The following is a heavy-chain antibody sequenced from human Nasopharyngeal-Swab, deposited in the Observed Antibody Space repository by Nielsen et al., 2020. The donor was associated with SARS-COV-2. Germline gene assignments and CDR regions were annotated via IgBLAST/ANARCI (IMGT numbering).Heavy chain of an antibody. D-gene: IGHD1-26*01. CDR2: IWYDGISK. J-gene: IGHJ4*02. CDR1: GFTFSSYG. V-gene: IGHV3-33*01. Sequence: GGSLRLSCAASGFTFSSYGMHWVRQAPGKGLEWVAVIWYDGISKDYADSVKGRFTISRDNSKNTLYLQMNSLRAEDTAVYYCARDGGVGATTGLDYWGQGTLVTVSS. CDR3: ARDGGVGATTGLDY.